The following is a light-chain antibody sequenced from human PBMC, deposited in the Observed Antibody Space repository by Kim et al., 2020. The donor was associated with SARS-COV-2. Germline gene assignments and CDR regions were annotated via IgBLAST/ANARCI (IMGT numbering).Light chain of an antibody. CDR3: QAWGTRNVV. J-gene: IGLJ2*01. V-gene: IGLV3-1*01. CDR1: KLEDKF. Sequence: SYELTQPPSVSVSPGQTASITCSGDKLEDKFTYWYQQKPGQSPVLVIYEDNKRPSGIPDRFSASNSGNTATLTISGTQAVDEADYYCQAWGTRNVVFGGGTQLTVL. CDR2: EDN.